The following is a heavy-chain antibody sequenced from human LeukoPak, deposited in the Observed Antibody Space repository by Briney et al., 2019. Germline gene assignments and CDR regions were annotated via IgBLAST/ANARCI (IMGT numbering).Heavy chain of an antibody. CDR3: AELGITMIGGV. J-gene: IGHJ6*04. D-gene: IGHD3-10*02. V-gene: IGHV3-48*03. Sequence: GGSLRLSCAASGFTFTSYEMNWVRQAPGKGLEWVSYISTSGSYIKYADSVKGRFTISRDNAKNSLYLQMNSLRAEDTAVYYCAELGITMIGGVWGKGTTVIISS. CDR2: ISTSGSYI. CDR1: GFTFTSYE.